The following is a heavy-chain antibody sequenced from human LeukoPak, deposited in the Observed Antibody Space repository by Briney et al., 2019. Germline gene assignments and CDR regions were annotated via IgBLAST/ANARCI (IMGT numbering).Heavy chain of an antibody. CDR3: ASRNTAMALDY. CDR2: ISSSGSNT. J-gene: IGHJ4*02. V-gene: IGHV3-23*01. D-gene: IGHD5-18*01. Sequence: GGSLRLSCAASGFTFSSYAMNWVRQAPGKGLEWVSTISSSGSNTHYADSVKGRFTISRDNSKNTLYLQMNSLRAEDTAVYSCASRNTAMALDYWGQGILVTVSS. CDR1: GFTFSSYA.